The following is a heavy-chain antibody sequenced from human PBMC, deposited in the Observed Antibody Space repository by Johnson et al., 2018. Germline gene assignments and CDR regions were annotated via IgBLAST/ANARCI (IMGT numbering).Heavy chain of an antibody. Sequence: QVQLVQSGPGLVTPSGTLSLTCVVSGGSISNREWWSWVRQPPGKGLEWIGEIYHIGSANYNPSLKSRVTISVDKSENQVSLKLTSGTAADTAVYYCARAPTETGAFDIWGQGTMVTVSS. D-gene: IGHD1-1*01. CDR3: ARAPTETGAFDI. J-gene: IGHJ3*02. CDR1: GGSISNREW. V-gene: IGHV4-4*02. CDR2: IYHIGSA.